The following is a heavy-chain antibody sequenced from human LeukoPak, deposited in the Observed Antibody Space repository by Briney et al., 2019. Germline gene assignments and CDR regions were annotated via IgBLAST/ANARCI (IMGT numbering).Heavy chain of an antibody. D-gene: IGHD6-13*01. Sequence: GGSLRLSCEASGFTFRSYWMHWVRQAPGKGLMWVSRIETDGSSTNYADSVKGRFTISRDNARNTVYLQMNSLRADDTAVCYCARDPSSWNGFFDSWGQGTLVTVSS. CDR1: GFTFRSYW. CDR3: ARDPSSWNGFFDS. V-gene: IGHV3-74*01. J-gene: IGHJ4*02. CDR2: IETDGSST.